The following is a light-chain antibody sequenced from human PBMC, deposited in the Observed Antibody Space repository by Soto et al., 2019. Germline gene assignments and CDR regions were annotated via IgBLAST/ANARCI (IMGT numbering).Light chain of an antibody. CDR1: QSVSSSY. CDR3: QQRRHWPSNT. Sequence: EIVLTQSPGTLSLSPEERATLSCRASQSVSSSYLAWYQQKPGLPPRLLIYETSNRVIGIPARFSGSGSGTDFTLTISSLEPEDFGVYYCQQRRHWPSNTFGQGTRLEI. CDR2: ETS. V-gene: IGKV3D-20*02. J-gene: IGKJ5*01.